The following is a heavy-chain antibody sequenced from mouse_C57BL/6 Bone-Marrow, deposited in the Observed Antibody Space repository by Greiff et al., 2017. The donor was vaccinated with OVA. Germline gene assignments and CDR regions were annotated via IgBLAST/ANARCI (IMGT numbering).Heavy chain of an antibody. CDR1: GYTFTSYW. Sequence: VQLQQPGAELVKPGASVKVSCKASGYTFTSYWMHWVKQRPGQGLEWIGRIHPSDSDTNYNQKFKGKATLTVDKSSSTAYMQLSSLTSEDSAVYYCAIGGYYYGSSYVWFAYWGQGTLVTVSA. V-gene: IGHV1-74*01. CDR3: AIGGYYYGSSYVWFAY. CDR2: IHPSDSDT. D-gene: IGHD1-1*01. J-gene: IGHJ3*01.